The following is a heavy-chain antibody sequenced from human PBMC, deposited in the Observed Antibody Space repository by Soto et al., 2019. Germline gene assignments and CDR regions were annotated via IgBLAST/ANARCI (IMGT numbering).Heavy chain of an antibody. CDR3: TTXLWRIAVVVGSTGYFNP. D-gene: IGHD2-15*01. V-gene: IGHV3-15*01. CDR2: IKSKSDGGTT. CDR1: GFTFSYAW. J-gene: IGHJ5*02. Sequence: PGGSLRLSCAASGFTFSYAWMSWVRQAPGKGLDRVGRIKSKSDGGTTEYAAPVRGRFTISRDDSKNTLYLQMNSLKTEGTAVYYCTTXLWRIAVVVGSTGYFNPWGQGTPVTVSS.